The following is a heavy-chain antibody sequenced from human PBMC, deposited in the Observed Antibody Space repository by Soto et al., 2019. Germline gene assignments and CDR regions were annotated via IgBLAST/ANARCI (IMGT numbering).Heavy chain of an antibody. J-gene: IGHJ6*02. D-gene: IGHD4-4*01. CDR3: ARDPTVTTYYYGMDV. V-gene: IGHV1-46*01. CDR1: GYTFTSYY. Sequence: VQLVQSGAEVKKPGASVKVSCKASGYTFTSYYMHWVRQAPGQGLEWMGIINPSGGSTSYAQKFQGRVTMTRDTSTSTVYMELSSLRSEDTAVYYCARDPTVTTYYYGMDVWGQGTTVTVSS. CDR2: INPSGGST.